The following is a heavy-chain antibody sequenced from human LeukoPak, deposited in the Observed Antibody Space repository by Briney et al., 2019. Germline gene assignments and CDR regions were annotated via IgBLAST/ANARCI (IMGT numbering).Heavy chain of an antibody. Sequence: GGSLLLSCAASGFTFSSYWMHWVRPAPGKGLVWVSRINSDGSSTSYADSVKGRFTISRDNAKNTLYLQMNSLRAEDTAVYYCVFVVVTQAFDYWGQGALVTVSS. CDR3: VFVVVTQAFDY. D-gene: IGHD3-22*01. CDR2: INSDGSST. V-gene: IGHV3-74*01. J-gene: IGHJ4*02. CDR1: GFTFSSYW.